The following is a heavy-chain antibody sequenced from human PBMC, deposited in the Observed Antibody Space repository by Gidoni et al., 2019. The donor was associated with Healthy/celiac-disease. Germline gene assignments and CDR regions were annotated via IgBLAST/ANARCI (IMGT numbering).Heavy chain of an antibody. CDR3: AMTGYSSSWRFDY. J-gene: IGHJ4*02. CDR1: GFTFSSYS. D-gene: IGHD6-13*01. Sequence: EVQLVESGGGLVKPGGSLRLSCAAAGFTFSSYSMTWVRQAPGKGLEWVSSISSSSSYIYYADSVKGRFTISRDNAKKSLYLQMNSLRAEDTAVYYCAMTGYSSSWRFDYWGQGTLVTVSS. V-gene: IGHV3-21*01. CDR2: ISSSSSYI.